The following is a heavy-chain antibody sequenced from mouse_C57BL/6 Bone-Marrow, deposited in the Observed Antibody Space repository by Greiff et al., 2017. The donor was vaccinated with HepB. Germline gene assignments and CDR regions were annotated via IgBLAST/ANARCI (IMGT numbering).Heavy chain of an antibody. CDR3: ASPDGMVTFAY. Sequence: EVQRVESGGGLVQPGGSLKLSCAASGFTFSDYYMYWVRQTPEKRLEWVAYISNGGGSTYYPDTVKGRFTISRDNAKNTLYLQMSRLKSEDTAMYYCASPDGMVTFAYWGQGTLVTVSA. CDR1: GFTFSDYY. V-gene: IGHV5-12*01. CDR2: ISNGGGST. J-gene: IGHJ3*01. D-gene: IGHD2-3*01.